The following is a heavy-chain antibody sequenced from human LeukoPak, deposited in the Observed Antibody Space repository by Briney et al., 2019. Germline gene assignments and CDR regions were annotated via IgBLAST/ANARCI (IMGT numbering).Heavy chain of an antibody. CDR2: IKYDGIDK. CDR1: GFIFTDYW. J-gene: IGHJ3*02. CDR3: AGLWELEGGRGAFDI. D-gene: IGHD1-26*01. V-gene: IGHV3-7*01. Sequence: GGSLRLSCAASGFIFTDYWMNWVRQAPGKGLEWVAMIKYDGIDKQYLDSVKGRFTISRDNAKNSLYLQMNSLRAEDTAVYYCAGLWELEGGRGAFDIWGQGTMVTVSS.